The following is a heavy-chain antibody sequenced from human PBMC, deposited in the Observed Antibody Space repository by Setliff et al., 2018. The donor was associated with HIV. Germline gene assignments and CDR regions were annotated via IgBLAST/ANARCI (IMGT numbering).Heavy chain of an antibody. CDR1: GGSISSSSYY. J-gene: IGHJ5*02. V-gene: IGHV4-39*07. CDR3: VRERIGELLNWFDP. CDR2: IYYRGST. Sequence: PSETLSLTCTVSGGSISSSSYYWGWIRQPPGKGLEWIGSIYYRGSTYYNPSLKSRITMSVDTSKNQFSLKLSSVTAADTAVYYCVRERIGELLNWFDPWGQGTLVTVSS. D-gene: IGHD3-10*01.